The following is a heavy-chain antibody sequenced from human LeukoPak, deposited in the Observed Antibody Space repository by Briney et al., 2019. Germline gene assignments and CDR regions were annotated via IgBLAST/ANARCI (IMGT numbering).Heavy chain of an antibody. V-gene: IGHV3-23*01. Sequence: GGSLRLSCAASGFTFSSYAMSWVRQAPGKGLEWVSAISGSGGSTYYADSVKGRFTISRDNSKNTLYLQMNSLRAEDTAVYYCAKDSSLLAVAGANFDYWGQGTLVIVSS. CDR3: AKDSSLLAVAGANFDY. CDR1: GFTFSSYA. D-gene: IGHD6-19*01. CDR2: ISGSGGST. J-gene: IGHJ4*02.